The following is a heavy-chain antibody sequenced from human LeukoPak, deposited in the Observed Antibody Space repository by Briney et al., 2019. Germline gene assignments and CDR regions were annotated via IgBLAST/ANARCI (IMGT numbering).Heavy chain of an antibody. CDR1: GFTFNSYA. J-gene: IGHJ4*02. CDR2: ISGSGGST. V-gene: IGHV3-23*01. D-gene: IGHD3-10*01. Sequence: PGGSLRLSCAASGFTFNSYAMSWVRQAPEKGLEWVATISGSGGSTYYGDSVKGRFTISRDNSRNTLYLQMNRLRAEDTALYYCAKHEGSSGSYCHFHYWGQGTLVTVSS. CDR3: AKHEGSSGSYCHFHY.